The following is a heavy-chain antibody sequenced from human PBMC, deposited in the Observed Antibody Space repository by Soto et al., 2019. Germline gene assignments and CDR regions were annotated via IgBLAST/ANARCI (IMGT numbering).Heavy chain of an antibody. CDR1: GYSFANFW. Sequence: GESLKISCQASGYSFANFWICWVRQMPGKGLEWMGIIYPYDSDTKYSPSFQGQVTVSADESITTAYLQWSSLQASDTAIYFCARVGGPYTAFDFWGQGTLVTVSS. J-gene: IGHJ4*02. V-gene: IGHV5-51*01. D-gene: IGHD2-2*02. CDR3: ARVGGPYTAFDF. CDR2: IYPYDSDT.